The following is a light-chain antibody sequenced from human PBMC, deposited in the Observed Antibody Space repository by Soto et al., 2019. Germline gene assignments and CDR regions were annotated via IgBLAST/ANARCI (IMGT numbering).Light chain of an antibody. V-gene: IGKV1-33*01. Sequence: DIQMTQSPSSLSASVGDRVTVTCRASQDIGTYLAWYQQKSGKAPKLLIYDASSLEIGVPSRFSGSGSGTDFTFAISTLQPEDFATYYCQQHASLPLTFGGGTKVEIK. CDR1: QDIGTY. CDR2: DAS. J-gene: IGKJ4*01. CDR3: QQHASLPLT.